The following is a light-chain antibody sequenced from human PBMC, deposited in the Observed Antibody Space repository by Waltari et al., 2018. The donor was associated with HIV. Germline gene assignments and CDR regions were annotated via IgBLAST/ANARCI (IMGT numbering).Light chain of an antibody. CDR1: QSISSY. CDR2: TAS. CDR3: QQSYSTPYT. Sequence: DIQMTQSPSSLSASVGDRVPVTCRASQSISSYLNWYQQKPGKAPKLLIYTASSFQSGVPSRFSGGGSGTDFTLTISSLQPEDFATYYCQQSYSTPYTFGQGTSWRSN. J-gene: IGKJ2*01. V-gene: IGKV1-39*01.